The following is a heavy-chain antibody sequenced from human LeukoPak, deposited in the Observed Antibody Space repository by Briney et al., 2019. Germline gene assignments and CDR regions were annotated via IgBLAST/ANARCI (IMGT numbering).Heavy chain of an antibody. CDR1: GYTFTSYG. D-gene: IGHD1-26*01. J-gene: IGHJ6*03. CDR2: ISAYNGNT. Sequence: ASVKVSCKASGYTFTSYGISWVRQAPGQGLEWMGWISAYNGNTNYAQKLQGRVTMTTDTSTSTDYLELRSLRSDDTAVYYCASTSEVRGSYYPRDYYYYMDVWGKGTTVTVSS. V-gene: IGHV1-18*01. CDR3: ASTSEVRGSYYPRDYYYYMDV.